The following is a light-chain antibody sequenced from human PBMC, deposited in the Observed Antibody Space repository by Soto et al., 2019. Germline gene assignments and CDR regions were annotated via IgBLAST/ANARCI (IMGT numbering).Light chain of an antibody. V-gene: IGLV2-14*01. CDR2: EVS. Sequence: QSARPQPASVSGSPGQSITISCTGTSSDVGGYNYVSWYQQHPGKAPKLMIYEVSNRPSGVSNRFSGSKSGNTASLTISGLQAEDEADYYCSSYTRNSTLVFGGGTKLTVL. CDR1: SSDVGGYNY. J-gene: IGLJ2*01. CDR3: SSYTRNSTLV.